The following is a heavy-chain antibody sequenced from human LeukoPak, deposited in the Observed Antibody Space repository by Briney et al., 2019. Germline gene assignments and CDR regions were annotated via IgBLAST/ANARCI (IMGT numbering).Heavy chain of an antibody. D-gene: IGHD5-18*01. CDR3: ARAAAMALDY. CDR2: INHSGST. V-gene: IGHV4-34*01. Sequence: PSETLSLTCAVYGGSFSGYYWSWIRQPPGKGLEWIGEINHSGSTNYNPSLKSRVTISVDTSKNQFSLKLSSVTAADTAVYYCARAAAMALDYWGQGTLVTVSS. CDR1: GGSFSGYY. J-gene: IGHJ4*02.